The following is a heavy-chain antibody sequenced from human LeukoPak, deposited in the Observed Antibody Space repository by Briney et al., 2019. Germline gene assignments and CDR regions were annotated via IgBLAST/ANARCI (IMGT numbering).Heavy chain of an antibody. CDR2: IRGGSIYT. D-gene: IGHD4-17*01. J-gene: IGHJ3*02. CDR1: GFTFSSYA. Sequence: GGSLRLSCAASGFTFSSYAMSWVRQAPSKGLEWVSSIRGGSIYTVYADSVKGRFTISRDDSKNTLYLQMNSLRAEDTATYYCARDPNGDYIGAFDMWGQGTVVTVSS. V-gene: IGHV3-23*01. CDR3: ARDPNGDYIGAFDM.